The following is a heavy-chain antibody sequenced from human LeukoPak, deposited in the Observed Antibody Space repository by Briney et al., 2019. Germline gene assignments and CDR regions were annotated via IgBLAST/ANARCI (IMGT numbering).Heavy chain of an antibody. CDR2: IYYSGST. J-gene: IGHJ4*02. Sequence: SETLSLTCTVSGGSISSYYWSWIRQPPGKGLEWSGYIYYSGSTNYNPSLKSRVTISVDTSKNQFCLKLSSVTAADTAVYYCARHDRRDGYNGFDYWGQGTMVTVSS. D-gene: IGHD5-24*01. CDR1: GGSISSYY. CDR3: ARHDRRDGYNGFDY. V-gene: IGHV4-59*08.